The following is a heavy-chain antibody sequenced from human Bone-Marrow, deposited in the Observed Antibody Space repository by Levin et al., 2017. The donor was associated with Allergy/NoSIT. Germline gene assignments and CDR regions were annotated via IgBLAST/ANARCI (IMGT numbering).Heavy chain of an antibody. D-gene: IGHD2-15*01. CDR1: GFPVSNTY. CDR3: ARNRHCIGGRCYSV. Sequence: GESLKISCAASGFPVSNTYMRWVRQAPGKGLEWVSLIYSGGTTYYADSVKGRFTISRDNSKNTVYLQMNSLRAEDTAVYYCARNRHCIGGRCYSVWGQGTLVTVSS. CDR2: IYSGGTT. V-gene: IGHV3-53*01. J-gene: IGHJ4*02.